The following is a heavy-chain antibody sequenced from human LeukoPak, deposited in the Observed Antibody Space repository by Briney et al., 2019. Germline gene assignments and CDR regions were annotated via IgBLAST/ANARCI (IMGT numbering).Heavy chain of an antibody. CDR1: GFTFSSYW. CDR3: ARAANLKWELPDY. Sequence: GGSLRLSCAASGFTFSSYWMSWVRQAPGKGLEWVANIKQDGSEKYYVDSVKGRFTISRDNAKNSLYLQMNSLRAEDTAVYYCARAANLKWELPDYWGQGTLVTVSS. CDR2: IKQDGSEK. V-gene: IGHV3-7*04. D-gene: IGHD1-26*01. J-gene: IGHJ4*02.